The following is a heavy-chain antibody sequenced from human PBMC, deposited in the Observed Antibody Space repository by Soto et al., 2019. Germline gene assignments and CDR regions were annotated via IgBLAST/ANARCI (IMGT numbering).Heavy chain of an antibody. CDR3: ARLKNSLSLDY. CDR1: GGSISSGGYY. Sequence: SETLSLTCTVSGGSISSGGYYWSWIRQHPGKGLEWIGYIYYSGSTYYNPSLKSRVTISVDTSKNQFSLKLSSVTAADTAVYYCARLKNSLSLDYWGQGTLVTVSS. V-gene: IGHV4-31*03. CDR2: IYYSGST. D-gene: IGHD5-18*01. J-gene: IGHJ4*02.